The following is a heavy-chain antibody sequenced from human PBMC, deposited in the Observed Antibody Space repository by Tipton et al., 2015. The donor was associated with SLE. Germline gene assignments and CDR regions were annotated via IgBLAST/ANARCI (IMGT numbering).Heavy chain of an antibody. J-gene: IGHJ2*01. D-gene: IGHD3-10*01. Sequence: GSLRLSCAASGFTFRSYAMSWVRQAPGKGLEWVANIKQDGSEKYYVDPVKGRFTISRDNAKNSLYLQMNSLRAEDTAVYYCASPPYYGSGSYRPYWYFDLWGRGTLVTVSS. CDR1: GFTFRSYA. CDR2: IKQDGSEK. CDR3: ASPPYYGSGSYRPYWYFDL. V-gene: IGHV3-7*01.